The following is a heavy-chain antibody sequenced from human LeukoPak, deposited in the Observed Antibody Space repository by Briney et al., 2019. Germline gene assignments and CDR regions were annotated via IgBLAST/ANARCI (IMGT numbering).Heavy chain of an antibody. J-gene: IGHJ4*02. CDR2: SDPEDGET. Sequence: ASVKASCKVSGYTLTELSMHWVRQAPGKGLEWMGGSDPEDGETIYAQKFQGRVTMTEDTSTDTAYMELSSLRSEDTAVYYCATVRWELKYYFDYWGQGTLVTVSS. D-gene: IGHD1-26*01. CDR3: ATVRWELKYYFDY. CDR1: GYTLTELS. V-gene: IGHV1-24*01.